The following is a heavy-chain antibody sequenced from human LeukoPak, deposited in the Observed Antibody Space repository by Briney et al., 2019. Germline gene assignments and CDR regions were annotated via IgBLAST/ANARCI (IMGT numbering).Heavy chain of an antibody. V-gene: IGHV3-13*01. CDR1: GFTFSRFD. CDR2: IGTAGDT. D-gene: IGHD6-19*01. J-gene: IGHJ6*02. CDR3: ARENVLAAAGTNYYYGMDV. Sequence: GGSLRLSCAASGFTFSRFDMHWVRQAPGKGLEWVSTIGTAGDTYYSDSVKGRFTISRENAKNSLYLQMNSLRGGDTAVYFCARENVLAAAGTNYYYGMDVWGQGTTVTVSS.